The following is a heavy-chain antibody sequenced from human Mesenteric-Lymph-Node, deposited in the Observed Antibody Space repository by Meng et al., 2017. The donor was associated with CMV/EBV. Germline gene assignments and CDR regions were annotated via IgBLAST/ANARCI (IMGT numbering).Heavy chain of an antibody. J-gene: IGHJ3*02. D-gene: IGHD2-2*01. CDR2: ITGSGAKT. CDR3: AKDGGEGYCSSNTCQDDAFDI. CDR1: GFTFSNYA. V-gene: IGHV3-23*01. Sequence: GGSLRLSCAAYGFTFSNYAMSWVRQAPGKGLEWVSTITGSGAKTYLADSVKGRFAISRSNSRSTLYLQMNSLRAEDTALYYCAKDGGEGYCSSNTCQDDAFDIWGQGTMVTVSS.